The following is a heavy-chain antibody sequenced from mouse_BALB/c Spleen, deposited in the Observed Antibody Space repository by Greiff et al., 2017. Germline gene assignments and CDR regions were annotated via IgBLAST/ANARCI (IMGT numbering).Heavy chain of an antibody. CDR1: GFSLTSYG. CDR3: ARDYRYDAGYYLDY. D-gene: IGHD2-14*01. J-gene: IGHJ2*01. V-gene: IGHV2-2*02. CDR2: IWSGGST. Sequence: VQLQQSGPGLVQPSQSLSITCTVSGFSLTSYGVHWVRQSPGKGLEWLGVIWSGGSTDYNAAFISRLSISKDNSKSQVFFKMNSLQANDTAIYYCARDYRYDAGYYLDYWGQGTTLTVSS.